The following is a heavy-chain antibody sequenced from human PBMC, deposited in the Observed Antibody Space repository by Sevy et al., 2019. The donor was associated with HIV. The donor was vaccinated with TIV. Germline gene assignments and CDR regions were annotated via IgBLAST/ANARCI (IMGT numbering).Heavy chain of an antibody. CDR1: GFTFNSYW. D-gene: IGHD5-12*01. Sequence: LRLSCAASGFTFNSYWMSWVRQAPGKGLEWVANIKQDGSEKYYVDSVKGRFTISRDNSQNSLFLQMNTLRAEDTAVYYCAREGSPYDTYYYYYGMDVWGQGTTVTVSS. V-gene: IGHV3-7*01. CDR3: AREGSPYDTYYYYYGMDV. J-gene: IGHJ6*02. CDR2: IKQDGSEK.